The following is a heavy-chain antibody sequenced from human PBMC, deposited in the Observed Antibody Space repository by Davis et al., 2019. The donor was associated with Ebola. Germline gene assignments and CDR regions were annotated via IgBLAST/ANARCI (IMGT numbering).Heavy chain of an antibody. Sequence: ETLSLTCAVYGGSFSGYYWSWIRQPPGKGLEWIGEINHSGSTNYNPSLKSRVTISVDTSKNQFSLKLSSVTAADTAVYYCARHSGSYLTYYFDYWGQGTLVTVSS. CDR2: INHSGST. J-gene: IGHJ4*02. D-gene: IGHD1-26*01. V-gene: IGHV4-34*01. CDR1: GGSFSGYY. CDR3: ARHSGSYLTYYFDY.